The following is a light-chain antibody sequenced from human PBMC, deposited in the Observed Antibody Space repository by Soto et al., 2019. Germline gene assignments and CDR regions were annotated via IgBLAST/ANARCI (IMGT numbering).Light chain of an antibody. CDR1: QSISSW. V-gene: IGKV1-5*03. CDR2: KAS. J-gene: IGKJ1*01. Sequence: DIQMTQSPSTLSASVGVRVTIPCRASQSISSWLAWYQQTPGKAPKLLIYKASSSEGGVPSRLSGSGSGTEFTITIRSLQPDDSATYYCQQYNTYWTFGQGTKVDIK. CDR3: QQYNTYWT.